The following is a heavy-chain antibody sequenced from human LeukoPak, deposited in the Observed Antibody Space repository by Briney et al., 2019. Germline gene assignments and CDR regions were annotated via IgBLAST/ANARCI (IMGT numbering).Heavy chain of an antibody. CDR3: ARDRGFGESYPGMTYFDY. V-gene: IGHV4-38-2*02. CDR1: GYSISSGYY. CDR2: FYRSGST. J-gene: IGHJ4*02. D-gene: IGHD3-10*01. Sequence: SETLSLTCTVSGYSISSGYYWGWIRKPPGKGLEWIGSFYRSGSTYYNPSLKSRVTILVDTSKNQFSLILSSVTAADTAVYYCARDRGFGESYPGMTYFDYWGQGTLVTVSS.